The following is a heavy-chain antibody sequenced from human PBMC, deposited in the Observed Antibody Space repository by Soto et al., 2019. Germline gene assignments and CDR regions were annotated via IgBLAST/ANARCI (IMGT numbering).Heavy chain of an antibody. CDR2: IYPGDSDT. CDR1: GYSFTSYW. Sequence: GESLKISCKGSGYSFTSYWIGWVRQMPGKGLEWMGIIYPGDSDTRYSPSFQGQDTISADKSISTAYLQWSSLKASDTAMYYCAGGGVRGVITRTRDYYGMDVWGQGTAVTVSS. D-gene: IGHD3-10*01. V-gene: IGHV5-51*01. J-gene: IGHJ6*02. CDR3: AGGGVRGVITRTRDYYGMDV.